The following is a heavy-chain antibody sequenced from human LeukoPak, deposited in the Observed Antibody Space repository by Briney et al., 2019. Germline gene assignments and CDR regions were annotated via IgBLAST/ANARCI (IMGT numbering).Heavy chain of an antibody. CDR3: ARGTVNRITIFGVVTSYNWFDP. D-gene: IGHD3-3*01. CDR2: MNPNSGNT. CDR1: GYTFTSYD. V-gene: IGHV1-8*01. Sequence: APVKVSCKASGYTFTSYDINWVRQATGQGLEWMGWMNPNSGNTGYAQKFQGRVTMTRNTSISTAYMELSSLRSEDTAVYYCARGTVNRITIFGVVTSYNWFDPWGQGTLVTVSS. J-gene: IGHJ5*02.